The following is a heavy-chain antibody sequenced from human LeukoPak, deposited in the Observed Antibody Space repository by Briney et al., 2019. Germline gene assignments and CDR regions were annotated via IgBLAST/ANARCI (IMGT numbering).Heavy chain of an antibody. CDR1: GGSISTYY. V-gene: IGHV4-4*07. Sequence: PSETLSLTCTVTISGGSISTYYWSWVRQPAGKGLEWIGLIYSSGSTNYSPSLKSRVTMSVDTSKNQFSLKLSSVTAADTAVYYCATTSPRHGGFDSWGQGTVVTVSS. CDR2: IYSSGST. CDR3: ATTSPRHGGFDS. J-gene: IGHJ3*01. D-gene: IGHD2-15*01.